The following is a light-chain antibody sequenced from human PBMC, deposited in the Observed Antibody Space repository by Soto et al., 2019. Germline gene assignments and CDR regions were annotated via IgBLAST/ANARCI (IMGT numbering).Light chain of an antibody. J-gene: IGKJ5*01. Sequence: EIVLTHSPATLSLSPCERVTLSFRASQSLHDFLNWYQQKPGQAPRPLIYDASKRATGVPDRISGSGSGTDYTLSISSLEPEDFAVYYCQQRTRWPMTFGQGTRLEIK. CDR2: DAS. CDR3: QQRTRWPMT. V-gene: IGKV3-11*01. CDR1: QSLHDF.